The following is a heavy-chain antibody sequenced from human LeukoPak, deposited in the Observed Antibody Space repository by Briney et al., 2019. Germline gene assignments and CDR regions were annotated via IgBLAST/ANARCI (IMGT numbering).Heavy chain of an antibody. V-gene: IGHV4-59*01. J-gene: IGHJ3*01. D-gene: IGHD3-22*01. CDR3: ARGLIVVANTGTFDF. CDR1: GGSISSNY. Sequence: PSETLSLTCTVSGGSISSNYWNWIRQPPGKGLEWMGYIYYTGSTSNNPSLKNRVPISADTSKNQFSLRLTSVTAADTAVYYCARGLIVVANTGTFDFWGQGTMVSVSS. CDR2: IYYTGST.